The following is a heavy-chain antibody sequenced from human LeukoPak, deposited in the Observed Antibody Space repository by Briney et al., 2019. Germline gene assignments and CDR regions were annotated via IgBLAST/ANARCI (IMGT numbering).Heavy chain of an antibody. Sequence: SETLSLTCTVSGGSISSSSYYWGWIRQPPGTGLEWIGSIYYSGSTYYNPSLKSRVTISVDTSKNQFSLKLSSVTAADTAVYYCARDAAESYYDSSGYTYWGQGTLVTVSS. V-gene: IGHV4-39*07. CDR1: GGSISSSSYY. CDR3: ARDAAESYYDSSGYTY. J-gene: IGHJ4*02. D-gene: IGHD3-22*01. CDR2: IYYSGST.